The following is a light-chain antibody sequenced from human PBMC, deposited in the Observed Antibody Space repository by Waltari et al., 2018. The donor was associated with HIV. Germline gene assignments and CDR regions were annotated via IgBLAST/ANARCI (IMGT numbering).Light chain of an antibody. Sequence: DIQMTQSPSSLSASVGDRVTITCRPSQNIGNNLIWYQQKPGKAPKLLIYASSSLQNGCPSRFSGSGSATHFTLTISSLQPEDFATYHCQQSHSRPLTFGQGTKVEI. CDR2: ASS. CDR1: QNIGNN. V-gene: IGKV1-39*01. J-gene: IGKJ1*01. CDR3: QQSHSRPLT.